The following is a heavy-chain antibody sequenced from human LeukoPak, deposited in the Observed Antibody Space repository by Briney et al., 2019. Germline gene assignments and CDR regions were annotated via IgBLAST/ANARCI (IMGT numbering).Heavy chain of an antibody. V-gene: IGHV3-48*03. D-gene: IGHD3-10*01. Sequence: GGSLRLSCAASGFTFSNYEINWVRQAPGRGLEWISYISGSGTSIYHANSVKGRFTISRDNAKNTLYLQMNSLRAEDRALYYCARSESDLGYFDYWGQGTLVTVSS. J-gene: IGHJ4*02. CDR2: ISGSGTSI. CDR3: ARSESDLGYFDY. CDR1: GFTFSNYE.